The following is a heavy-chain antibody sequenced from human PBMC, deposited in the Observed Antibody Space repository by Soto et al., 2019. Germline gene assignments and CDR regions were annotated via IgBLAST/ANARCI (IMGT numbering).Heavy chain of an antibody. CDR1: GGFISSGGYS. CDR2: IYHSGST. V-gene: IGHV4-30-2*01. CDR3: ARAGAYYDILTGYWRVDWFDP. J-gene: IGHJ5*02. D-gene: IGHD3-9*01. Sequence: PSETLSLTCAVSGGFISSGGYSWSWTRQPPGKGLEWIGYIYHSGSTYYNPSLKSRVTISVDRSKNQFSLKLSSVTAADTAVYYCARAGAYYDILTGYWRVDWFDPWGQGTLVTVSS.